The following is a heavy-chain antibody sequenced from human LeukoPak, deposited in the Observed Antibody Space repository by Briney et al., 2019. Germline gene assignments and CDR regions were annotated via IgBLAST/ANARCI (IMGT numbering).Heavy chain of an antibody. CDR3: ARDRKYHDFWSGYSDV. CDR2: IYYSGST. V-gene: IGHV4-30-4*01. D-gene: IGHD3-3*01. CDR1: GDSISSANYY. Sequence: PSQTLSLTCTVSGDSISSANYYWSWVRQPPGKGLEWIGYIYYSGSTYYNPSLKSRVTISSDMSKNQFSLKLSSATAADTAVYYCARDRKYHDFWSGYSDVWGQGTVVTVSS. J-gene: IGHJ3*01.